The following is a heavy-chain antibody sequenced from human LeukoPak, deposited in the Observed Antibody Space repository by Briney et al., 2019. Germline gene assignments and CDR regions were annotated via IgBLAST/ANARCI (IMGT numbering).Heavy chain of an antibody. CDR1: GGTFSSYA. J-gene: IGHJ4*02. Sequence: SVKVSCKASGGTFSSYAISWVRQAPGQGLEWMGGIIPIFGTANYAQKFQGRVTITTDESTSTAYMELSSLRSEDTAVYYCARGRRYSSSSSENDYWGQGTLVNVSS. D-gene: IGHD6-6*01. CDR3: ARGRRYSSSSSENDY. CDR2: IIPIFGTA. V-gene: IGHV1-69*05.